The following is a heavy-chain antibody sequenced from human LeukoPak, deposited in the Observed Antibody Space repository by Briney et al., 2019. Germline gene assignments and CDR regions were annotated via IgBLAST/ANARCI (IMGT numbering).Heavy chain of an antibody. J-gene: IGHJ4*02. CDR2: ISSGGSTV. V-gene: IGHV3-48*03. CDR3: ARELGASGFDY. CDR1: GFTFSSYE. Sequence: GGSLRLSCAASGFTFSSYEINWVRQAPGKGLEWVSYISSGGSTVYYADSVKGRFTISRDNAKNSLYLQMSSLRAEDTAVYYCARELGASGFDYWGQGTLVTVSS. D-gene: IGHD2-15*01.